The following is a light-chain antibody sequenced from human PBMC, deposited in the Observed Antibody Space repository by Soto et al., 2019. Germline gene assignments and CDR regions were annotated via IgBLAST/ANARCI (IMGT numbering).Light chain of an antibody. V-gene: IGLV2-8*01. Sequence: QSALTQPPSASGSPGQSVTISCTGTSSDVGDYNYVSWYQQHPGKAPKLMIYEVSKRPSGVPHRFSGSKSGNTASLTVSGLQAEDEADYYCSSYAGSLYIFGTGTKLTVL. CDR1: SSDVGDYNY. CDR3: SSYAGSLYI. J-gene: IGLJ1*01. CDR2: EVS.